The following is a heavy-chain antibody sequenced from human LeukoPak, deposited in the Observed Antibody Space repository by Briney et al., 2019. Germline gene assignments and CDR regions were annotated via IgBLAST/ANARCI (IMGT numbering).Heavy chain of an antibody. Sequence: GGSLTLSCAASGFTFNDYYMSWIRQAPGKGLEWLSYINIGGTNTHYADFVKGRFTISRENAKKSLYLERNNLRAEDTAVYYCATDGAGFDTWGQGVLVTVSS. J-gene: IGHJ5*02. CDR2: INIGGTNT. V-gene: IGHV3-11*01. CDR3: ATDGAGFDT. CDR1: GFTFNDYY.